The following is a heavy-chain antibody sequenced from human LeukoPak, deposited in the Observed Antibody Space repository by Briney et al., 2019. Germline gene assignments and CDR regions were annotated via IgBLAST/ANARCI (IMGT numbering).Heavy chain of an antibody. CDR2: IWYDGSNK. J-gene: IGHJ6*02. D-gene: IGHD2-15*01. V-gene: IGHV3-33*01. CDR1: GFTFSSYG. Sequence: GGSLRLSCAASGFTFSSYGMHWVRQAPGKGLEWVAVIWYDGSNKYYADSVKGRFTISRDNSKNTLYLQMNSLRAEDTAVYYCARDGGYCSGGSCPYYYYYGMDVWGQGTTVNVSS. CDR3: ARDGGYCSGGSCPYYYYYGMDV.